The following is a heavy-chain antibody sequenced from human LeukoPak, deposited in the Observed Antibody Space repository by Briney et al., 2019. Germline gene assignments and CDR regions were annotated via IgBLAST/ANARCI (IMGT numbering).Heavy chain of an antibody. J-gene: IGHJ4*02. CDR3: ARDVIADSSYFFDY. CDR1: SYTFTSYG. CDR2: ISAYNGNT. V-gene: IGHV1-18*01. Sequence: ASVKVSCKASSYTFTSYGISWVRQAPGQGLEWMGWISAYNGNTNYAQKLQGRVTMTTDTSTSTAYMELRSLRSDDTAVYYCARDVIADSSYFFDYWGQGTLVTVSS. D-gene: IGHD3-22*01.